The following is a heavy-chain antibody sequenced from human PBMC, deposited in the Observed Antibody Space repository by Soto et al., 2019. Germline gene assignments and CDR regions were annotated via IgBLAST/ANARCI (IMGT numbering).Heavy chain of an antibody. CDR1: GGSISSNC. CDR2: IYYSGST. CDR3: ARSYYYDSSGAATGYGMDV. J-gene: IGHJ6*02. D-gene: IGHD3-22*01. V-gene: IGHV4-59*01. Sequence: SETLSLPCTVSGGSISSNCWSWIRQPPGKGLEWIGYIYYSGSTNYNPSLKSRVTISVDTSKNQFSLKLSSVTAADTAVYYCARSYYYDSSGAATGYGMDVWGQGTTVTVSS.